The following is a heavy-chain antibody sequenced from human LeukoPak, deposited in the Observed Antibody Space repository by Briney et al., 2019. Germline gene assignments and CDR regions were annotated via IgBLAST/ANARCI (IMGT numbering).Heavy chain of an antibody. V-gene: IGHV3-7*01. Sequence: PGGTLRLSCAASGFTFSNSWMSWVRQAPGKGLEWVANIKQDGTEKYYVASVKGRFTISRDNAKNSLYLQMNSLRAEDTAVYYCAELGITMIGGVWGKGTTVTISS. CDR2: IKQDGTEK. CDR1: GFTFSNSW. CDR3: AELGITMIGGV. J-gene: IGHJ6*04. D-gene: IGHD3-10*02.